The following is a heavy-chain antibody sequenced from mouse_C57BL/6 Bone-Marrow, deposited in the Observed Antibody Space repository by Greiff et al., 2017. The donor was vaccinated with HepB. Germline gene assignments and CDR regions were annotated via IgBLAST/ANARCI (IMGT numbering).Heavy chain of an antibody. J-gene: IGHJ1*03. CDR2: IYPRSGNT. CDR3: ARDGYDVYWYFDV. CDR1: GYTFTSYG. V-gene: IGHV1-81*01. D-gene: IGHD2-2*01. Sequence: QVHVKQSGAELARPGASVKLSCKASGYTFTSYGISWVKPRTGQGLEWIGEIYPRSGNTYYNEKFKGKATLTADKSSITAYMELRSLTSEDAAVYFCARDGYDVYWYFDVWGTGTTVTVSS.